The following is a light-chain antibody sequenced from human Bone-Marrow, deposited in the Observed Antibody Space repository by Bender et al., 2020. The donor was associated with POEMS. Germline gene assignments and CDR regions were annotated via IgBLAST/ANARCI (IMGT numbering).Light chain of an antibody. V-gene: IGLV3-1*01. CDR2: EDS. J-gene: IGLJ2*01. CDR1: KLGDEY. Sequence: SYELTQPPSVSVSPGQTARITCSGDKLGDEYVHWYQQKPGQSPGLVIYEDSKRPSGIPVRFSGSNSGNTATLTISGTQAMDEADYYCQAWDRNTPVFGGGTKLTVL. CDR3: QAWDRNTPV.